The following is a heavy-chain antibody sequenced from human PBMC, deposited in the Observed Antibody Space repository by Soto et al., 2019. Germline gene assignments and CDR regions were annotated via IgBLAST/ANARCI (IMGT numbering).Heavy chain of an antibody. CDR2: IKQEGSER. D-gene: IGHD6-25*01. Sequence: GGSLRLSCAASGLTFGSYWMSWVRQAPGKGLEWVANIKQEGSERYYLDSVNGRFTISRDNAKKSLFLQMNSLRAEDTAMYYCAREAASGGWYDSWGQGTLVTVYS. V-gene: IGHV3-7*01. CDR3: AREAASGGWYDS. J-gene: IGHJ5*01. CDR1: GLTFGSYW.